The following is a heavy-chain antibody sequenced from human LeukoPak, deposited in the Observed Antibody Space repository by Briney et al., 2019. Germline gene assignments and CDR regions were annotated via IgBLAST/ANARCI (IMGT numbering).Heavy chain of an antibody. CDR2: IWYDGSDK. Sequence: GRSLRLSCAASGFTFSSYAMHWVRQAPGKGLEWLAVIWYDGSDKYYADSVKGRFTISRDNSKNTLYLQMNSLRAEDTAVYYCAKDHGYGCKYGYIPFDPWGQGTLVTVSS. J-gene: IGHJ5*02. V-gene: IGHV3-30*04. CDR3: AKDHGYGCKYGYIPFDP. D-gene: IGHD5-18*01. CDR1: GFTFSSYA.